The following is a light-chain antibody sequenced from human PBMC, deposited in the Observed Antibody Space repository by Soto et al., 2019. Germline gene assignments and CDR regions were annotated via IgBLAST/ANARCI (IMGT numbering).Light chain of an antibody. CDR3: QQYYGTPPYT. CDR2: WAS. CDR1: QSVLYSSNNKNY. V-gene: IGKV4-1*01. J-gene: IGKJ2*01. Sequence: DIVMTQSPDSLAASLGERATINCKSSQSVLYSSNNKNYLAWYQQKPGQPPKLLIYWASTRESGVPDRFSGSGSGTDFTLTISSLQAEDVVVYYCQQYYGTPPYTFGQGTKLEIK.